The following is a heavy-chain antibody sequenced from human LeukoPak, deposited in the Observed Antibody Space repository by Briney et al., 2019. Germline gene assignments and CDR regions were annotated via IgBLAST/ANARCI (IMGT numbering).Heavy chain of an antibody. CDR2: INHSENT. CDR1: GGSFSGYY. J-gene: IGHJ4*02. CDR3: ARGPADYFDY. Sequence: SETLSLTCAVYGGSFSGYYWSWIRQPLGKGLEWIGEINHSENTDYNPSLKSRVTISVDTSKNQLSLKLSSVTAADTAVYYCARGPADYFDYWGQGTLVTVSS. V-gene: IGHV4-34*01.